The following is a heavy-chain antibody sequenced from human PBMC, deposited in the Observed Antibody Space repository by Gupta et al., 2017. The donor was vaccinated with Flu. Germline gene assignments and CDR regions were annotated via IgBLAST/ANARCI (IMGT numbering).Heavy chain of an antibody. CDR2: IYHSGST. V-gene: IGHV4-4*02. Sequence: GTLSLTCAVSGGSISSSNWWSWVRQPPGKGLEWIGEIYHSGSTNYNPSLKSRVTIPVDKSKNQFSLKLSSVTAADTAVYYCARGGDYASFDYWGQGTLVTVSS. D-gene: IGHD4-17*01. CDR3: ARGGDYASFDY. CDR1: GGSISSSNW. J-gene: IGHJ4*02.